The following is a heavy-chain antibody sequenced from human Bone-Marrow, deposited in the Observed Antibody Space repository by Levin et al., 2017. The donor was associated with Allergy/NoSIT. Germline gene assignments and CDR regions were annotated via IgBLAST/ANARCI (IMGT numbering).Heavy chain of an antibody. CDR1: GGSISDYY. CDR2: IYYSRSS. D-gene: IGHD3-22*01. CDR3: ARHRCFYDSGGYYGPDLDS. V-gene: IGHV4-59*08. Sequence: SQTLSLTCTVSGGSISDYYWSWIRQSPGKGLEWIGYIYYSRSSTYNPSLKSRVTISVDTSKNQLSLQLRSVTAADTAVYFCARHRCFYDSGGYYGPDLDSWGQGTLVTVSP. J-gene: IGHJ4*02.